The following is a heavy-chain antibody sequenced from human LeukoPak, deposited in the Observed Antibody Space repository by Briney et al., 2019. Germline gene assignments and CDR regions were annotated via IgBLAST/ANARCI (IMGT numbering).Heavy chain of an antibody. V-gene: IGHV1-3*01. Sequence: GASVKVSCKASGYTFTSYAMHWVRQAPGQRLEWMGWINAGNGNTKYSQKFQGRVTITRDTSASTAYMELSSLRSEDTAVYYCARVYLWFGEFIDYWGQGTLVTVSS. CDR1: GYTFTSYA. D-gene: IGHD3-10*01. CDR2: INAGNGNT. CDR3: ARVYLWFGEFIDY. J-gene: IGHJ4*02.